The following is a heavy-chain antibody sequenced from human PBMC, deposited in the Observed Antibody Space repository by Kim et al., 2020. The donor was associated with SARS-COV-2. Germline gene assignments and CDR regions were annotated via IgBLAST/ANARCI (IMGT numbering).Heavy chain of an antibody. V-gene: IGHV4-34*01. Sequence: SETLSLTCAVFGESFSGFSWTWIRQSSGKGLEWIGEINQSGSTNYNPSLKSRVTISSDTSKNQFSLRLTSVTAADTAIYYCARGRVGVVPSPVLGLGPFWKYHYMDVWGKGATVTVS. CDR3: ARGRVGVVPSPVLGLGPFWKYHYMDV. D-gene: IGHD3-3*01. CDR2: INQSGST. CDR1: GESFSGFS. J-gene: IGHJ6*03.